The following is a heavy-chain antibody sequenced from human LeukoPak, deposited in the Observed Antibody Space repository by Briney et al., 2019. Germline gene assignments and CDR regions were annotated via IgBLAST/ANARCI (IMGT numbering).Heavy chain of an antibody. CDR1: SGSISSGSYF. Sequence: PSETLSLTCTVSSGSISSGSYFWGWIRQPPGKGLEWIGSIYYSGSTYYSPSLKSRVTISVDTSKNQFSLKLSSVTAADTAVYYCARHSTLYSPFDYWGQGTLVTVSS. CDR3: ARHSTLYSPFDY. CDR2: IYYSGST. D-gene: IGHD2-21*01. V-gene: IGHV4-39*01. J-gene: IGHJ4*02.